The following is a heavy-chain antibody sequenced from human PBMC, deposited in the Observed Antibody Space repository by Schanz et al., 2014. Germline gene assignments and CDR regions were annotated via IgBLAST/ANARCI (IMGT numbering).Heavy chain of an antibody. CDR1: GFTFSSNA. J-gene: IGHJ4*02. V-gene: IGHV3-23*04. D-gene: IGHD6-13*01. Sequence: EVQLVESGGGLIQPGGSLRLSCAASGFTFSSNAMCWVRQAPGKGLEWVSGINTSGGSRYYAESVKGRFTISRDNSKNLVGLQMNRLRVDDTAVYYCTKEDATALWYFEHWGQGTLVTVSS. CDR2: INTSGGSR. CDR3: TKEDATALWYFEH.